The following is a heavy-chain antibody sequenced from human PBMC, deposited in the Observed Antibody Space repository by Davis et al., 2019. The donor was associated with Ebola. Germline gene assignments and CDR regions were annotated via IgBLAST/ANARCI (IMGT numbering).Heavy chain of an antibody. CDR2: ISYDGSNK. CDR3: AVRGYSGFNEGNY. V-gene: IGHV3-30*03. Sequence: GESLKISCAASGFTFSSYGMHWVRQAPGKGLEWVAVISYDGSNKYYADSVKGRFTISRDNSKNTLYLQMNSLRAEDTAVYYCAVRGYSGFNEGNYWGQGTLVTVSS. CDR1: GFTFSSYG. J-gene: IGHJ4*02. D-gene: IGHD5-12*01.